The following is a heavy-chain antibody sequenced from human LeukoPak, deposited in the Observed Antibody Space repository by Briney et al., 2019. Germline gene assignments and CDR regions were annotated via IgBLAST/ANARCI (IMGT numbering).Heavy chain of an antibody. CDR3: ARPTVTTDY. V-gene: IGHV3-30*03. CDR1: GFTFSSYG. D-gene: IGHD4-17*01. J-gene: IGHJ4*02. CDR2: ISYDGSNK. Sequence: GGSLRLSCAASGFTFSSYGMLWVRQAPGKGLEWVAVISYDGSNKYYADSVKGRFTISRDNSKNTLYLQMNSLRAEDTAVYYCARPTVTTDYWGQGTLVTVSS.